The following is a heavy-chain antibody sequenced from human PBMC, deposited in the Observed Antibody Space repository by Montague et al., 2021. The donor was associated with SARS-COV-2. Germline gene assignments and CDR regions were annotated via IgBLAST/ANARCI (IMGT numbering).Heavy chain of an antibody. Sequence: SETLSLTCSVSGTSITSYYLNWIRLPPGTGLELICYISDSGSTHYSHSLTSRVTMSVDTSKNQMSLNLTPVTAADTAVYYCACGCLSYFGPGRHCYGMDVWGQGATVTVSS. CDR1: GTSITSYY. CDR3: ACGCLSYFGPGRHCYGMDV. J-gene: IGHJ6*02. D-gene: IGHD3-10*01. V-gene: IGHV4-59*01. CDR2: ISDSGST.